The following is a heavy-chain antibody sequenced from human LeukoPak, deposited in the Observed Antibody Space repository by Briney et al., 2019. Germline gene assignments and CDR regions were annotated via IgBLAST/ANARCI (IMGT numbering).Heavy chain of an antibody. J-gene: IGHJ4*02. CDR2: IKQDGSQK. CDR1: RFTFSSYW. D-gene: IGHD6-6*01. V-gene: IGHV3-7*01. Sequence: GGSLRLSCTASRFTFSSYWMNWVRQAPGKGLEWVANIKQDGSQKYYVDSVKGRFTISRDNAKNSLYLQMNSLRAEDTAVYYCASQYSSSVDYWGQGTLVTVSS. CDR3: ASQYSSSVDY.